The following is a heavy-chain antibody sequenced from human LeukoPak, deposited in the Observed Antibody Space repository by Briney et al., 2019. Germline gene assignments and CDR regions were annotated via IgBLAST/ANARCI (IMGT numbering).Heavy chain of an antibody. V-gene: IGHV3-23*01. Sequence: GGTLRLSCAASGFTFSHYGMNWVRQAPGKGLEWVSGITSRGTTYYAESVKGRFTISRDNSKNTLYLQMNSPRAEDTAAYYCAKDGNWARFENWGQGTLVTVSS. D-gene: IGHD7-27*01. J-gene: IGHJ4*02. CDR1: GFTFSHYG. CDR3: AKDGNWARFEN. CDR2: ITSRGTT.